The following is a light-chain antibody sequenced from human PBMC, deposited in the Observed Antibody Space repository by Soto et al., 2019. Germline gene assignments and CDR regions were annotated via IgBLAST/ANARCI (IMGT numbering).Light chain of an antibody. J-gene: IGKJ5*01. Sequence: DIQMTQSPSSLSASVGDRVMITCQASQDIRNYLNWYQQKPGKAPKLLIFDASTLDTGVPSRFFGSGSGTHFTFTIGSLQPEDFATYYCQHYDEFPITFGQGTRLEIK. CDR1: QDIRNY. CDR3: QHYDEFPIT. V-gene: IGKV1-33*01. CDR2: DAS.